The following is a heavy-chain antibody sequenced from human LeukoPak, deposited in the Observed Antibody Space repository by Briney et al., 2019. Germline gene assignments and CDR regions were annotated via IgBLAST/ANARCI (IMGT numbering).Heavy chain of an antibody. Sequence: SVKVSCKASGGTFSSYAISWVRQAPGQGLEWMGRIIPILGIANYAQKFQGRVTITADKSTSTAYMELSSLRSEDTAVYYCARDEGDDSSGYSDYWGLGTLVTVSS. V-gene: IGHV1-69*04. CDR1: GGTFSSYA. D-gene: IGHD3-22*01. J-gene: IGHJ4*02. CDR3: ARDEGDDSSGYSDY. CDR2: IIPILGIA.